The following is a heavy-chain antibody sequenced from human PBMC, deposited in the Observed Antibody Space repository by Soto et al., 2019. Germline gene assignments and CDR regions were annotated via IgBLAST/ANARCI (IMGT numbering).Heavy chain of an antibody. Sequence: ETLSLTCTVSGGSISSYYWSWIRQPAGKGLEWIGRIYTSGSTNYNPSLKSRVTMSVDASKNQFSLKLSSVTAADTAVYYCARAQIVERYFDYYYYGMDVWGQGTTVTVSS. V-gene: IGHV4-4*07. J-gene: IGHJ6*02. D-gene: IGHD3-9*01. CDR3: ARAQIVERYFDYYYYGMDV. CDR1: GGSISSYY. CDR2: IYTSGST.